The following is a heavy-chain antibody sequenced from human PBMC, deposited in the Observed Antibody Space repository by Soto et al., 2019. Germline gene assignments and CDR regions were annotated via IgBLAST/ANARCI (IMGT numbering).Heavy chain of an antibody. V-gene: IGHV1-24*01. J-gene: IGHJ5*02. CDR2: FDPEDGET. CDR1: GYTLAGLS. Sequence: ASVKVSCKVSGYTLAGLSMHWVRQAPGKGLEWMGGFDPEDGETIYAQKFQGRVTMTEDTSTDTAYMELSSLRSEDTAVYYCATDSTPLRYFDWLRGFDPWGQGTLVTVSS. D-gene: IGHD3-9*01. CDR3: ATDSTPLRYFDWLRGFDP.